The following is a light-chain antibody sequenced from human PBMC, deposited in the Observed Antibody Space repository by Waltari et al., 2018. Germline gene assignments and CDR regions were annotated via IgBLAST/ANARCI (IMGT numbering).Light chain of an antibody. J-gene: IGLJ3*02. V-gene: IGLV1-44*01. CDR3: AAWDDSLNVRV. CDR1: SSNTGSNT. Sequence: QSVLTQPPSASETPGPRVTISCSGSSSNTGSNTVNWYQQLPGTAPKLLIYSNKQRPSGVPDRFSGSKSGTSASLAISGLQSEDEADYYCAAWDDSLNVRVFGGGTKLTVL. CDR2: SNK.